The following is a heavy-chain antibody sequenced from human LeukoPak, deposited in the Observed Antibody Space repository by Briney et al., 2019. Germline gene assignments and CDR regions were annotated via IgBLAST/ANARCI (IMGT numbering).Heavy chain of an antibody. Sequence: GGSLRLSCAASAFTFSNYWMHWVRQAPGKGLVWVSRINSVGTSTSYADSVKGRFTISRDIAKNTLYLQMNSLRAEDTAVYYCARDPDLSGYSFFDYWGQGTLVTVSS. CDR2: INSVGTST. V-gene: IGHV3-74*01. CDR1: AFTFSNYW. CDR3: ARDPDLSGYSFFDY. J-gene: IGHJ4*02. D-gene: IGHD3-22*01.